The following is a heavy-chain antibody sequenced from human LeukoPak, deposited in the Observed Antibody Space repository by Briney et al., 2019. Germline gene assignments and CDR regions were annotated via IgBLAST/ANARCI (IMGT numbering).Heavy chain of an antibody. CDR3: AKGGTIVVVPAATITN. V-gene: IGHV3-23*01. Sequence: GGSLRLSCAASGFTFSSYAMSWVRQAPGKGLEWVSAISGSGGSTYYADSVEGRFTISRDNSKNTLYLQMNSLRAEDTAVYYCAKGGTIVVVPAATITNWGQGTLVTVSS. CDR2: ISGSGGST. D-gene: IGHD2-2*01. CDR1: GFTFSSYA. J-gene: IGHJ4*02.